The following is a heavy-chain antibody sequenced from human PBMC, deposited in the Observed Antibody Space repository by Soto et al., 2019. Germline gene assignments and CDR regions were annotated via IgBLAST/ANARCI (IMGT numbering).Heavy chain of an antibody. CDR2: VYSTGTT. CDR3: ARDWGPYWFDS. Sequence: SETLSLTCAVSGDSVSSSDFYWTWIRQPPGKPLEWIGYVYSTGTTNYNPSLKSRVTISQDTSSNQFSLTMNSVSASDTAVYYCARDWGPYWFDSWGQGILVTVSS. J-gene: IGHJ5*01. D-gene: IGHD3-16*01. CDR1: GDSVSSSDFY. V-gene: IGHV4-61*08.